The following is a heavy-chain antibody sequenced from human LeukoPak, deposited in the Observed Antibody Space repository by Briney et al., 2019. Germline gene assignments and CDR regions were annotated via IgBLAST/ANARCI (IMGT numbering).Heavy chain of an antibody. CDR1: GFTFTSFA. Sequence: GGSLRLSCAASGFTFTSFAMSWVRQAPGKGLEWVSSISSSSSYIYYADSVKGRFTISRDNPKNTVYLQMNSLGPEDTAAYYCAKGGGEGSNPYYFYYYMDVWGKGTTVTVSS. D-gene: IGHD3-10*01. V-gene: IGHV3-21*01. CDR3: AKGGGEGSNPYYFYYYMDV. CDR2: ISSSSSYI. J-gene: IGHJ6*03.